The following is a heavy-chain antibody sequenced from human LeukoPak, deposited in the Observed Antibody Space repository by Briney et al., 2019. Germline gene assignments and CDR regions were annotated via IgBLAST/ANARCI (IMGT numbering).Heavy chain of an antibody. D-gene: IGHD3-10*01. CDR3: ARRITMVRGVITDAFDI. Sequence: SETLSLTCTVSGGSISSYYWSWIRQPPGKGLEWIGYIYYSGSTNYNPSLKSRVTISVDTSKNQFSLKLSSVTAADMAVYYCARRITMVRGVITDAFDIWGQGTMVTVSS. CDR2: IYYSGST. J-gene: IGHJ3*02. V-gene: IGHV4-59*01. CDR1: GGSISSYY.